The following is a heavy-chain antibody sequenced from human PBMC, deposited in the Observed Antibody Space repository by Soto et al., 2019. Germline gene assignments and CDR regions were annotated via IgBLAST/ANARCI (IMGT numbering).Heavy chain of an antibody. Sequence: QITLKESGPTLVKPTQTLTLTCTVSGFSLTETGMGVGWIRQPPGKALEWLALIYWDDDKRYSPSLKRGLTISKDASKNQVVLTKTNVDAVDSATYYCAHRRSGYFDSWGQGTLVTVSS. J-gene: IGHJ4*02. CDR2: IYWDDDK. CDR1: GFSLTETGMG. CDR3: AHRRSGYFDS. V-gene: IGHV2-5*02.